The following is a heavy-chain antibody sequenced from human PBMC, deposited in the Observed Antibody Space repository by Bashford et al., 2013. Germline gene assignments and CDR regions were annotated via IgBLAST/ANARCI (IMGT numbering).Heavy chain of an antibody. CDR2: IIPIFGTA. CDR1: GGTFSSYA. CDR3: ARDFPRDDLPDYGAIPYYYGMDV. D-gene: IGHD4-17*01. J-gene: IGHJ6*02. Sequence: SVKVSCKASGGTFSSYAISWVRQAPGQGLEWMGGIIPIFGTANYAQKFQGRVTITADESTSTAYMELSSLRSEDTAVYYCARDFPRDDLPDYGAIPYYYGMDVWGQGTTVTVSS. V-gene: IGHV1-69*13.